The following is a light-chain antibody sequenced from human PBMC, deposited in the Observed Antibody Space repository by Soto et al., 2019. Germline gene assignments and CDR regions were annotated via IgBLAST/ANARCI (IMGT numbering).Light chain of an antibody. J-gene: IGKJ1*01. V-gene: IGKV1-5*03. CDR2: KAS. CDR1: QSISTW. CDR3: QQYNSYSWT. Sequence: DIQMTQSPSTLSASLGDRVTITCRASQSISTWLAWYQQRPGKAPKLLIYKASSLESGDPPRFSGSGSETEFTLTISSLQPDDIATYYCQQYNSYSWTFGQGTKVEIK.